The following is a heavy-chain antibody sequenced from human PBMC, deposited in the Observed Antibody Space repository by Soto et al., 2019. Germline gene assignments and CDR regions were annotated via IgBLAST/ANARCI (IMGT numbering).Heavy chain of an antibody. CDR2: IHPGGQTI. D-gene: IGHD5-12*01. CDR3: ARGPYRNTYNWFDS. J-gene: IGHJ5*02. CDR1: GFTFSSSE. V-gene: IGHV3-48*03. Sequence: GGSLRLSCAASGFTFSSSEMYWVRQAPGKGLEWISYIHPGGQTIYYADSVKGRFTISRDNAKNSLYLQMNSLGVEDTAVYYCARGPYRNTYNWFDSWGQGTLVTVSS.